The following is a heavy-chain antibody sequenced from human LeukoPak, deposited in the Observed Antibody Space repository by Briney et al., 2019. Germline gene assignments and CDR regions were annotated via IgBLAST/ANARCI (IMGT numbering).Heavy chain of an antibody. CDR3: ARHYSSDPFDY. J-gene: IGHJ4*02. Sequence: PSQTLSLTCAVSGGSVSGGGYSWSWIRQPPGKGLEWIGYIDYSGSTNYSPSLKSRVTISLDTSTNQFSLKLSSVTAADTAVYYCARHYSSDPFDYWGQGTLVTVSS. CDR1: GGSVSGGGYS. CDR2: IDYSGST. V-gene: IGHV4-61*08. D-gene: IGHD6-19*01.